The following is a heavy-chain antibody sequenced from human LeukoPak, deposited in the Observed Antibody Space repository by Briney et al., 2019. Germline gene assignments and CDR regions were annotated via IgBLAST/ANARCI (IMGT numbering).Heavy chain of an antibody. CDR3: AKAHDFASTYFDV. D-gene: IGHD3-3*01. CDR2: ITGSGGST. Sequence: GGSVTCTVSGSAYTFNYMPLVRLRQVPGKGLEWVSGITGSGGSTYHADSVKGRFTISRDSSQNAVDLQMNSLRAEDTAVYYCAKAHDFASTYFDVWGQGTLVTVSS. V-gene: IGHV3-23*01. J-gene: IGHJ4*01. CDR1: AYTFNYMP.